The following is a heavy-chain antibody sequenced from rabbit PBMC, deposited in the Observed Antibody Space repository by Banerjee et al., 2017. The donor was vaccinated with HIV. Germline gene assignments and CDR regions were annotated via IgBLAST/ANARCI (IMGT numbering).Heavy chain of an antibody. CDR2: IDAGSSGST. D-gene: IGHD4-1*01. J-gene: IGHJ4*01. Sequence: QSLEESGGDLVKPGASLTLTCTASGFSFSTSYWICWVRQAPGKGLEWIACIDAGSSGSTYYASWAKGRFTISKTSSTTVTLQMTSLTAADTATYFCARDGSGWGANFNLWGQGTLVTVS. CDR1: GFSFSTSYW. V-gene: IGHV1S40*01. CDR3: ARDGSGWGANFNL.